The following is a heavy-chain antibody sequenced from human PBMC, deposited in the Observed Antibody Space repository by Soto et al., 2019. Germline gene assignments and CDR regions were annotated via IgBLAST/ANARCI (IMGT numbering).Heavy chain of an antibody. J-gene: IGHJ4*02. CDR2: ISGSGGST. CDR1: GFTFSSYA. D-gene: IGHD6-19*01. V-gene: IGHV3-23*01. Sequence: EVQLLESGGGLVQPGGSLRLSCAASGFTFSSYAMSWVRQAPGKGLEGVSAISGSGGSTYYADSVKGRFTISRDNSKTTLYLQMNSLRAEDTAVYYCARRSSGWYFDYWGQGTLVTVSS. CDR3: ARRSSGWYFDY.